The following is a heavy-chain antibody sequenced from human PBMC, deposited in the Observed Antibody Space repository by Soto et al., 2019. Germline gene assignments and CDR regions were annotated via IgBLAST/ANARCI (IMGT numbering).Heavy chain of an antibody. V-gene: IGHV3-11*01. J-gene: IGHJ6*02. CDR3: ARTRGDSSGYYPYYYYYYGMDV. CDR1: GFTFSDSY. D-gene: IGHD3-22*01. Sequence: GGSLRLSCAASGFTFSDSYMSWIRQAPGKGLEWVSYISSSGSTIYYADSVKGRFTISRDNAKNSLYLQMNSLRAEDTAVYYCARTRGDSSGYYPYYYYYYGMDVWGQGTTVTVSS. CDR2: ISSSGSTI.